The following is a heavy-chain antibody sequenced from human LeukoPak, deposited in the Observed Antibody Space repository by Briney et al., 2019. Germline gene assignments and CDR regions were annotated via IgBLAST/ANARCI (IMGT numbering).Heavy chain of an antibody. CDR2: IYYSGST. V-gene: IGHV4-39*01. J-gene: IGHJ4*02. CDR3: ARHPDYYDSSGYYGNFDY. CDR1: GGSISSSSYY. Sequence: SETLSLTCAVHGGSISSSSYYWGWIRQPPGKGLEWIGSIYYSGSTYYNPSLKSRVTISVDTSKNQFSLKLSSVTAADTAVYYCARHPDYYDSSGYYGNFDYWGQGTLVTVSS. D-gene: IGHD3-22*01.